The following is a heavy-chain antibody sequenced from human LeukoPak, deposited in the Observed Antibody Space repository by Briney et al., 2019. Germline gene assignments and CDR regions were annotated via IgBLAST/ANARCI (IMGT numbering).Heavy chain of an antibody. Sequence: GGSLRLSCAASGFTFSTYAVNWVRQAPGKGLEWVSYISSSGSTIYYADSVKGRFTISRDNAKNSLYLQMNSLRAEDTAVYYCARVSGDPRLVDYWGQGTLVTVSS. CDR3: ARVSGDPRLVDY. J-gene: IGHJ4*02. CDR1: GFTFSTYA. CDR2: ISSSGSTI. D-gene: IGHD4-17*01. V-gene: IGHV3-48*04.